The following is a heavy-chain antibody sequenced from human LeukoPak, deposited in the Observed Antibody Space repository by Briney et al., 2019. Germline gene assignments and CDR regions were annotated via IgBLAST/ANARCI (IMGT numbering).Heavy chain of an antibody. D-gene: IGHD1-26*01. V-gene: IGHV3-23*01. Sequence: GGSLRLSCAASGFTFTSYCMNWVRQAPGKGLEWVSTSGGGGSTYYADSVRGRFTISRDNSKNTLYLQVNSLRAEDTAVYYCAKGGKWDVTPFDYWGQGTLVTVSS. J-gene: IGHJ4*02. CDR1: GFTFTSYC. CDR2: SGGGGST. CDR3: AKGGKWDVTPFDY.